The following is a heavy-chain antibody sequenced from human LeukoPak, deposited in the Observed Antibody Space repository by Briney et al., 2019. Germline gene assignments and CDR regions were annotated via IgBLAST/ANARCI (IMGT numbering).Heavy chain of an antibody. CDR3: ANLGAIAVAGTWGFDP. D-gene: IGHD6-19*01. Sequence: GGSLRLSCAASGSTFNSNGMDWGRQAPGKGLEWGAAITYDGSNKYYADSVKGRFTISRDNSKNTLYLQMNSLRAEDTAVYYCANLGAIAVAGTWGFDPWGQGTLVTVSS. CDR1: GSTFNSNG. J-gene: IGHJ5*02. CDR2: ITYDGSNK. V-gene: IGHV3-30*18.